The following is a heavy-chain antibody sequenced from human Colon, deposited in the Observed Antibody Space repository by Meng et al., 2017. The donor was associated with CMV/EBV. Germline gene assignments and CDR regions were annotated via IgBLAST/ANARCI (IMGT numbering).Heavy chain of an antibody. V-gene: IGHV1-2*06. J-gene: IGHJ4*02. CDR3: AKDWSGGSCFDY. CDR2: INPKSGDT. CDR1: GYTLTAYI. D-gene: IGHD2-15*01. Sequence: CKASGYTLTAYIIHWVRQAPGQGLEWMGRINPKSGDTRYAHNFQGRATLTRDTSITTAYMELTGLTSNDTAIYYCAKDWSGGSCFDYWGQGTLVTVSS.